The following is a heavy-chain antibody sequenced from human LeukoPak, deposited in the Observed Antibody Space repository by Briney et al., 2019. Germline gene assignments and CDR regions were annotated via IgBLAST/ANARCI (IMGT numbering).Heavy chain of an antibody. V-gene: IGHV4-4*07. CDR3: ARGHGTSRFSRPVP. CDR1: GGSISGNY. CDR2: IYSSGST. Sequence: SETLSLTCTVSGGSISGNYWTWIRQPAGKGLEWIGRIYSSGSTNYNPSLKSRVTISVDTSKNQFSLKLSSVTAADTAVYYCARGHGTSRFSRPVPWGQGTLVTVSS. J-gene: IGHJ5*02. D-gene: IGHD2-2*01.